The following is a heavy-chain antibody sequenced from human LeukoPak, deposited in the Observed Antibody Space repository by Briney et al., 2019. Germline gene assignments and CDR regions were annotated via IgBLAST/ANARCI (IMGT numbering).Heavy chain of an antibody. D-gene: IGHD5-18*01. CDR1: GGTFSTFG. Sequence: SVKVSCKASGGTFSTFGTSWVRQAPEQGLEWMGGIIPLFDTPRYAQKFQGRVTITADESTSTAYLELTSLRSEDTAMYYCAGIQLWLSDWGQGTLLTVSS. V-gene: IGHV1-69*13. CDR2: IIPLFDTP. J-gene: IGHJ4*02. CDR3: AGIQLWLSD.